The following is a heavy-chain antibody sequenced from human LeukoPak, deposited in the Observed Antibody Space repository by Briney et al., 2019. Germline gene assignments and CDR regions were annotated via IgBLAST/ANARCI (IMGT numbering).Heavy chain of an antibody. CDR1: GFSFSSYA. Sequence: PGGSLRLSCAASGFSFSSYAMNWVRQAPGKGLEWVSAITIGGVRTYYSDSVKGRFTISRDSSKNTLYLQMHSLGAEDTAIYYCARRAGAYSHPYDYWGQGTLVTVSS. CDR3: ARRAGAYSHPYDY. J-gene: IGHJ4*02. CDR2: ITIGGVRT. D-gene: IGHD4/OR15-4a*01. V-gene: IGHV3-23*01.